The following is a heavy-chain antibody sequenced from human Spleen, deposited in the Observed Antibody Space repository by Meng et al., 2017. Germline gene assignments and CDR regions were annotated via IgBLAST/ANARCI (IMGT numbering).Heavy chain of an antibody. V-gene: IGHV4-59*05. CDR2: IYYSGST. Sequence: QVQLQESGPGLVRPSETLSLTCTVSGDSISIYYWTWIRQPPGKGLEWIGSIYYSGSTYYNPSLKSRVTISVDTSKNQLSLKLTSVTAADTAVYYCARPDSSSSNWFDPWGQGTLVTVSS. J-gene: IGHJ5*02. D-gene: IGHD6-6*01. CDR1: GDSISIYY. CDR3: ARPDSSSSNWFDP.